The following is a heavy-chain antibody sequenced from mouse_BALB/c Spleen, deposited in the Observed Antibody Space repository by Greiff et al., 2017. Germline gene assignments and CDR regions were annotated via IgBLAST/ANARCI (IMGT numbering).Heavy chain of an antibody. CDR3: ARVRYAMDY. CDR2: ISSGSSTI. Sequence: EVHLVESGGGLVQPGGSRKLSCAASGFTFSSFGMHWVRQAPEKGLEWVAYISSGSSTIYYADTVKGRFTISRDNPKNTLFLQMTSLRSEDTAMYYCARVRYAMDYWGQGTSVTVSS. J-gene: IGHJ4*01. V-gene: IGHV5-17*02. CDR1: GFTFSSFG.